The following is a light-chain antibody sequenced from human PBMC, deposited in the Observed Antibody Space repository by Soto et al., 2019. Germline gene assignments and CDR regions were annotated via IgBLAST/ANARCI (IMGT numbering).Light chain of an antibody. CDR2: SAS. CDR3: QQSLTMPIT. J-gene: IGKJ5*01. Sequence: DIQMTQSPASLSVSVGDRVTITCRASQSINNYLNWYLQRPGQAPKLLIRSASTLQRGVPSRFSGSGSRTEFTLTIADLQPDDFGTYYCQQSLTMPITFG. V-gene: IGKV1-39*01. CDR1: QSINNY.